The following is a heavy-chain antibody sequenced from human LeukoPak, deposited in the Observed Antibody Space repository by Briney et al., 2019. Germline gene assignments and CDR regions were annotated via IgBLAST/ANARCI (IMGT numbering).Heavy chain of an antibody. V-gene: IGHV4-34*01. Sequence: PSETLSLTCAVYGGSFSGYYWSWIRQPPGKGLEWIGEINHSGSTNYNPSLKSRVTISVDTSKNQFSLKLSSVTAADTAVYYCARVGPYSSSLKDAGPFWFDPWGQGTLVTVSS. CDR1: GGSFSGYY. CDR2: INHSGST. CDR3: ARVGPYSSSLKDAGPFWFDP. J-gene: IGHJ5*02. D-gene: IGHD6-6*01.